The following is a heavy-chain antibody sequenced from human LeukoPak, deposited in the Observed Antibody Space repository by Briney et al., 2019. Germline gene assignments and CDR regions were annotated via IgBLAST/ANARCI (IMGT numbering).Heavy chain of an antibody. Sequence: SETLSLTCTVSGGSISSYYWSWIRQPPGKGLEWIGRIYTSGSTNYNPSLKSRVTMSVDTSKNQFSLKLSSVTAADTAVYYCARDQLARGSPTLKEEYYFDYWGQGTLVTVSS. J-gene: IGHJ4*02. CDR3: ARDQLARGSPTLKEEYYFDY. V-gene: IGHV4-4*07. CDR1: GGSISSYY. D-gene: IGHD1-1*01. CDR2: IYTSGST.